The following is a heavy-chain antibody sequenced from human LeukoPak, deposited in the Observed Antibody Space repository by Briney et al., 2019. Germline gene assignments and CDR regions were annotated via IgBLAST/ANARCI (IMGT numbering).Heavy chain of an antibody. CDR3: ARPRLLFGSGPILV. V-gene: IGHV4-34*01. J-gene: IGHJ4*02. CDR2: FSHTGSP. D-gene: IGHD3-10*01. Sequence: NPSETLSLTCAISGASFSGYSWTWIRQPPGKGLEWIGEFSHTGSPIYNPSLKSRVNISIDTSKNQFSLRLTSVTAADTAVYFCARPRLLFGSGPILVWGQGTLVTVSS. CDR1: GASFSGYS.